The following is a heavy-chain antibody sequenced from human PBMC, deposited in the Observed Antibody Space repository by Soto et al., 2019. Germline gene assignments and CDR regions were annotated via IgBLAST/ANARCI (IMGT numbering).Heavy chain of an antibody. CDR3: TTIGPS. CDR1: GFNFSDAW. V-gene: IGHV3-15*07. J-gene: IGHJ4*02. D-gene: IGHD3-16*02. Sequence: EVQLVESGGGLVKPGGSLRLSCVASGFNFSDAWMNWVRQAPGKGLEWVGHVKTKADGGTTDYAASVKGRFIVSRDDSTNTLYLQMNSLKSEDTAVYYCTTIGPSWGQGTQVVVSS. CDR2: VKTKADGGTT.